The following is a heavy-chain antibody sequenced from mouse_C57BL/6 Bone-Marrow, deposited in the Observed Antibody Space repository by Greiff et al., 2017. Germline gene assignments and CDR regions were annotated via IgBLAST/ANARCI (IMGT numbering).Heavy chain of an antibody. Sequence: QVQLQQSGPELVKPGASVKISCKASGYAFSSSWMNWVKQRPGKGLEWIGRIYPGDGDTNYNGKFKGKATLTADKSSSTAYMQLSSLTSEDSAVYFCARLGTGYFDYWGQGTTLTVSS. V-gene: IGHV1-82*01. CDR2: IYPGDGDT. CDR3: ARLGTGYFDY. CDR1: GYAFSSSW. D-gene: IGHD3-3*01. J-gene: IGHJ2*01.